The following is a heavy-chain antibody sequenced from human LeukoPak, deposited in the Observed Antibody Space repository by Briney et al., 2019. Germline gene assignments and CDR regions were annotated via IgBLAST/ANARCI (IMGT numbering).Heavy chain of an antibody. CDR1: GFTFSSYH. CDR3: AREEHGDYDYYYYGMDV. V-gene: IGHV3-21*01. CDR2: ISSSSSYI. D-gene: IGHD4-17*01. Sequence: PGGSLRLSCVGSGFTFSSYHMNWVRQAPGKGLEWVSSISSSSSYIYYADSVKGRFTISRDNAKNSLYLQMNSLRAEDTAVYYCAREEHGDYDYYYYGMDVWGQGTTVIAS. J-gene: IGHJ6*02.